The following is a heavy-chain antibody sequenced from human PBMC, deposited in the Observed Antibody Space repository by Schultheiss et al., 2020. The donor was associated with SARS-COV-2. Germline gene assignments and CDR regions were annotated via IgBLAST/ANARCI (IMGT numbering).Heavy chain of an antibody. Sequence: GSLRLSCAASGFTFSDYYMSWIRQAPGKGLEWIGSIYYSGSTYYNPSLKSRVTISVDRSKNQFSLKLSSVTAADTAVYYCARVTAAYYYGMDVWGQGTTVTVSS. CDR2: IYYSGST. CDR3: ARVTAAYYYGMDV. D-gene: IGHD4-11*01. J-gene: IGHJ6*02. V-gene: IGHV4-38-2*01. CDR1: GFTFSDYY.